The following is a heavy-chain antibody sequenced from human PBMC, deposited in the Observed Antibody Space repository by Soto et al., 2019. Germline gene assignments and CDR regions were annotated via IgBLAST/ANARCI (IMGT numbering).Heavy chain of an antibody. Sequence: TLSLTCTVSGGSISSGDYYWSWIRQPPGKGLEWIGYIYYSGSTYYNPSLKSRVTISVDTSKNQFSLKLSSVTAADTAVYYCARDTAREYGMDVWGQGTTVTVSS. CDR2: IYYSGST. V-gene: IGHV4-30-4*01. CDR3: ARDTAREYGMDV. D-gene: IGHD5-18*01. CDR1: GGSISSGDYY. J-gene: IGHJ6*02.